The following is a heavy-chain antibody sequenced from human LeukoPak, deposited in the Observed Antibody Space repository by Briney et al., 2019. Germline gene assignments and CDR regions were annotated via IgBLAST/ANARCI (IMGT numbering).Heavy chain of an antibody. J-gene: IGHJ5*02. V-gene: IGHV4-34*01. CDR1: GGSFSGYY. Sequence: SETLSLTCAVYGGSFSGYYWSWIRQPPGKGLEWIGEINHSGSTNYNPSLKSRVTISVDTSKNQFSLKLSSVTAADTAVYYCARCAKYYDSSGYDSSLSNTMFVPWGQGTLVTVSS. D-gene: IGHD3-22*01. CDR3: ARCAKYYDSSGYDSSLSNTMFVP. CDR2: INHSGST.